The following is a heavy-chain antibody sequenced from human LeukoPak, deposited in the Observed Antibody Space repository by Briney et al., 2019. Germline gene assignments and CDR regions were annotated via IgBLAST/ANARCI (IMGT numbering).Heavy chain of an antibody. CDR1: GYTFTNYY. D-gene: IGHD5-24*01. CDR2: INPSGGST. V-gene: IGHV1-46*01. J-gene: IGHJ3*02. Sequence: ASVNVSCKASGYTFTNYYMHWVRQAPGQGLEWMGIINPSGGSTSYAQKFQGRVTMTRDTSTSTVYMELSSLRSEDTAVYYCARASVEMATIRLRRSAFDIWGQGTMVTVSS. CDR3: ARASVEMATIRLRRSAFDI.